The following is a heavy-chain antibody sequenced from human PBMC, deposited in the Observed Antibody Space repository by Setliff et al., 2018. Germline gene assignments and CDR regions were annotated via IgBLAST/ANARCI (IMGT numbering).Heavy chain of an antibody. Sequence: GGSLRLSCAASGFTFSSYAMSWVRQAPGKGLEWVSGISGSGVSTYYAESVKGRFTISRDNAKNTLYLQMNSLRAEDTAVYYCARARYCSSTSCYYYYYMDVWGKGTTVTVSS. CDR3: ARARYCSSTSCYYYYYMDV. J-gene: IGHJ6*03. V-gene: IGHV3-23*01. D-gene: IGHD2-2*01. CDR2: ISGSGVST. CDR1: GFTFSSYA.